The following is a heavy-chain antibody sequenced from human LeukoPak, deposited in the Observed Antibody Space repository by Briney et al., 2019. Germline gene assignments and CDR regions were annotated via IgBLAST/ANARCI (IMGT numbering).Heavy chain of an antibody. CDR1: GYTFTNNY. J-gene: IGHJ4*02. Sequence: ASVKVSCKASGYTFTNNYLHWVRQAPGQGLEWMGMIYPRDGSTSYAQNFQGRVTVTRDTSTTTVLMELRGLRSEDTAVYYCARDQEGFDYWGQGTVVTVSS. CDR2: IYPRDGST. V-gene: IGHV1-46*01. CDR3: ARDQEGFDY.